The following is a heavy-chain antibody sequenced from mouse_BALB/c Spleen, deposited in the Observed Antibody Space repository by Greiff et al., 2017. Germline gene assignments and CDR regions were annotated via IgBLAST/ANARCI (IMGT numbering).Heavy chain of an antibody. CDR3: ARTGRDAMDY. CDR1: GFNIKDTY. J-gene: IGHJ4*01. CDR2: IDPANGNT. D-gene: IGHD4-1*01. V-gene: IGHV14-3*02. Sequence: VQLQQSGAELVKPGASVKLSCTASGFNIKDTYMHWVKQRPEQGLEWIGRIDPANGNTKYDPKFQGKATITADTSSNTAYMQLSSLTSEDSAVYYCARTGRDAMDYWGQGTSVTVSS.